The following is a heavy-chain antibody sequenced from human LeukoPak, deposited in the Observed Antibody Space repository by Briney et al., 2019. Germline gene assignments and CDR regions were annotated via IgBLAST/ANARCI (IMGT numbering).Heavy chain of an antibody. CDR1: GSTFSSYA. CDR2: ISGSGGST. D-gene: IGHD2-21*01. CDR3: ASSSYLLYFDY. Sequence: GGSLRLSCAASGSTFSSYAMSWVRQAPGKGLEWVSAISGSGGSTYYADSVKGRFTISRDNSKNTLYLQMNSLRAEDTAVYYCASSSYLLYFDYWGQGTLVTVSS. V-gene: IGHV3-23*01. J-gene: IGHJ4*02.